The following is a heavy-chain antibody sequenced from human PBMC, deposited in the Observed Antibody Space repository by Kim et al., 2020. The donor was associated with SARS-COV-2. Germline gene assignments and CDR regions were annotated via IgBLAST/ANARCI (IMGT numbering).Heavy chain of an antibody. Sequence: NYNPSLKSRVTISVDKSKNQFSLKLSSVTAADTAVYYCARDVSSGWYFDYWGQGTLVTVSS. D-gene: IGHD6-19*01. CDR3: ARDVSSGWYFDY. V-gene: IGHV4-4*02. J-gene: IGHJ4*02.